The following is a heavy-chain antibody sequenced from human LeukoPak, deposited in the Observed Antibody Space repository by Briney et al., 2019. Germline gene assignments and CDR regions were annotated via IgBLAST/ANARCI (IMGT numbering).Heavy chain of an antibody. Sequence: ASVKVSCKASGYTFTSYGISWVRQAPGQGLEWMGWISAYNGNTNYAQKLQGRVTMTTDTSTSTAYMELRSLRSDDTAVYYCARVPAYYDHVWGSYRYNWFDPWGQGTLVTVSS. CDR1: GYTFTSYG. V-gene: IGHV1-18*01. J-gene: IGHJ5*02. CDR3: ARVPAYYDHVWGSYRYNWFDP. D-gene: IGHD3-16*02. CDR2: ISAYNGNT.